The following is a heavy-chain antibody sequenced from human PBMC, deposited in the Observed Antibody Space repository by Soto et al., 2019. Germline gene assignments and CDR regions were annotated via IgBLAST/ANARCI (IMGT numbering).Heavy chain of an antibody. CDR1: GFTFSSYW. Sequence: EVQLVESGGGLVQPGGSLRLSCAASGFTFSSYWMSWVRQAPGKGLEWVANIKQDGSEKYYVDSVKGRFTISRDNAKNSLYLQMNSLRAEDTAVYYCARDPHITIFGVSGWFDPWGQGTLVTVSS. CDR2: IKQDGSEK. V-gene: IGHV3-7*03. CDR3: ARDPHITIFGVSGWFDP. J-gene: IGHJ5*02. D-gene: IGHD3-3*01.